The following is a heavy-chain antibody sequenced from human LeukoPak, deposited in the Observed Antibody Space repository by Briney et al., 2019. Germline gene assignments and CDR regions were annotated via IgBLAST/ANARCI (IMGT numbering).Heavy chain of an antibody. J-gene: IGHJ4*02. CDR3: AKDVYNWNFYFDY. V-gene: IGHV3-23*01. D-gene: IGHD1-7*01. Sequence: PVQPLDSPLAASASGYSTYYADSVKGRFTISRDNSKKTLYLRMNSLRAEDTAIFYCAKDVYNWNFYFDYWGQGTLVTVSS. CDR2: ASASGYST.